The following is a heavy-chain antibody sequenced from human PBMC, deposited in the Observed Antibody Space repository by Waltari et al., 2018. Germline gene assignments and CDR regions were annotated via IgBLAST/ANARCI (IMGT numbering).Heavy chain of an antibody. CDR2: ISYTGTP. CDR1: GGSIISNRHY. D-gene: IGHD3-16*01. Sequence: QLHLQEAGPGLVKPSETLSLTCSVSGGSIISNRHYWAWIRQPPGKGLEWTATISYTGTPYYNPSLRRRGTMSVDMAKNQFSLKLTSVTPAHTAVYYCATYVGVSIGTAAFDVWGQGTMGTVSS. J-gene: IGHJ3*01. CDR3: ATYVGVSIGTAAFDV. V-gene: IGHV4-39*01.